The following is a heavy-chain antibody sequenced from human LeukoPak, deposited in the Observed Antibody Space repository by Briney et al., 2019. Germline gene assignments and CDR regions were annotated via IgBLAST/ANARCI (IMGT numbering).Heavy chain of an antibody. CDR1: GGSFSGYY. D-gene: IGHD3-22*01. CDR2: IYHSGST. V-gene: IGHV4-34*01. CDR3: ARGGDYYDSGAFDI. J-gene: IGHJ3*02. Sequence: SETLSLTCAVYGGSFSGYYWSWIRQPPGKGLEWIGYIYHSGSTYYNPSLKSRVTISVDRSKNQFSLKLSSVTAADTAVYYCARGGDYYDSGAFDIWGQGTMVTVSS.